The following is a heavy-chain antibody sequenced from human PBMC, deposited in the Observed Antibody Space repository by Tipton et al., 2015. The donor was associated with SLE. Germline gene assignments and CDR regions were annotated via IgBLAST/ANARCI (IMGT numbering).Heavy chain of an antibody. CDR3: ARGGDYVWGSSPLDY. J-gene: IGHJ4*02. V-gene: IGHV4-59*12. CDR1: GGSISTYY. D-gene: IGHD3-16*01. Sequence: LRLSCTVSGGSISTYYWSWIRQPPGKGLEWIGYIYYSGSTNYNPSLKSRLTISVDTSKNQFSLKLSSVTAADTAVYYCARGGDYVWGSSPLDYWGQGTLVTVSS. CDR2: IYYSGST.